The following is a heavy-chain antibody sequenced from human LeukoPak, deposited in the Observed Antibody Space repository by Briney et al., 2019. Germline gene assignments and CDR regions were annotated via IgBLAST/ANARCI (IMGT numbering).Heavy chain of an antibody. CDR1: GYTFTSYG. Sequence: ASVKVSCKASGYTFTSYGISWVRQAPGQGLEWMGWISAYNGNTNYAQKLQGRVTMTTDTSTSTAYMELRSLRSDDTVVYYCARDLGSSSVDSSGYHLFDPWGQGTLVTVSS. CDR3: ARDLGSSSVDSSGYHLFDP. J-gene: IGHJ5*02. V-gene: IGHV1-18*01. D-gene: IGHD3-22*01. CDR2: ISAYNGNT.